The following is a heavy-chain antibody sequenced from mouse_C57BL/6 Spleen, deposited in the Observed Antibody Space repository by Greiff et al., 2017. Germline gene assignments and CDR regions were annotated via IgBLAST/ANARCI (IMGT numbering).Heavy chain of an antibody. CDR3: ERGGGKDY. J-gene: IGHJ4*01. CDR1: GYTFTSYW. CDR2: IDPSDSYT. V-gene: IGHV1-69*01. Sequence: QVQLQQSGAELVMPGASVKLSCKASGYTFTSYWMHWVKQRPGQGLEWIGEIDPSDSYTNYNQKFKGKSTLTVDKSSSTAYLQLSSLTSEDSAVYYCERGGGKDYWGQGTSVTGSS.